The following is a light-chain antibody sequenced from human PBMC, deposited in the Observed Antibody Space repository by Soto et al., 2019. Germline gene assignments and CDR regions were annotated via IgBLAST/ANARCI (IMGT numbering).Light chain of an antibody. CDR2: EVT. CDR1: GSDVGGYNF. V-gene: IGLV2-8*01. CDR3: ASYAGGNQV. J-gene: IGLJ1*01. Sequence: QSALTQPPSASGSPGQSVTISCTGTGSDVGGYNFVSWYQHHPGKAPKLMIYEVTRRPSGVPDRFSGSKSGNTASLTVSGLLAEDEADYYCASYAGGNQVFGSGTK.